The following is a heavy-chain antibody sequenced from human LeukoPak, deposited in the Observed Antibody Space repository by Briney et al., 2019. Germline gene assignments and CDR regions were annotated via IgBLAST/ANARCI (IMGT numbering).Heavy chain of an antibody. J-gene: IGHJ6*03. CDR1: GFTFSSYS. D-gene: IGHD6-19*01. Sequence: GGSLRLSCAAPGFTFSSYSMNWVRQAPGKGLEWVSSIRSNSSYIYYADSVKGRFTISRDNAKNSLYLQMNSLRAEDTAVYYCARDTAYSSGWYDYYYYYMDVWGKGTTVTVTS. CDR2: IRSNSSYI. V-gene: IGHV3-21*01. CDR3: ARDTAYSSGWYDYYYYYMDV.